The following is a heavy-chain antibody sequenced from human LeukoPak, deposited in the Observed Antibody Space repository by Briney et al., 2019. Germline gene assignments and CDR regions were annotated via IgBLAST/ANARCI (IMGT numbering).Heavy chain of an antibody. CDR1: GFTLGSFA. Sequence: GASLRLSCSPSGFTLGSFAMHWVRPAPGKGLGWVAVVSYEGSTKYYADSVKVRFTISRDNSKNTLYLQMNSLSAEDTAVYYCARDENLLAGGGAFDIWGQGTMVTVSS. CDR2: VSYEGSTK. J-gene: IGHJ3*02. CDR3: ARDENLLAGGGAFDI. V-gene: IGHV3-30*04. D-gene: IGHD2-15*01.